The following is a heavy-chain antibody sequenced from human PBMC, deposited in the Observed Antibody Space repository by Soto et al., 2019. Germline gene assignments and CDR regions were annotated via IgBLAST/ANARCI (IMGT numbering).Heavy chain of an antibody. Sequence: PGEALKISCAASGFTFDDYTMHWVRQAPGKRLEWVSLISWDGGSTYYADSVKGRFTISRDNSKNSLYLQMNSLRTEDTALYYCAKDIRGYSYGSFYYYYGMDVWGQGNTVTV. CDR3: AKDIRGYSYGSFYYYYGMDV. CDR1: GFTFDDYT. CDR2: ISWDGGST. V-gene: IGHV3-43*01. D-gene: IGHD5-18*01. J-gene: IGHJ6*02.